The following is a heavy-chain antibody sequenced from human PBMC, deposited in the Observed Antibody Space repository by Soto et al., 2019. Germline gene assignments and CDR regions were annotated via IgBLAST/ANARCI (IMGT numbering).Heavy chain of an antibody. CDR1: GGSISGYY. Sequence: SETLSLTCTVSGGSISGYYWSWIRQPPGKGLEWIGNVYYSGGAKYNPSVKRRVSISVDTSKNQFSLNLSSVTAADTAVYYCKREGDGRMPKHPEYYYGMDVWAPWTTVT. CDR2: VYYSGGA. V-gene: IGHV4-59*01. J-gene: IGHJ6*02. D-gene: IGHD2-21*02. CDR3: KREGDGRMPKHPEYYYGMDV.